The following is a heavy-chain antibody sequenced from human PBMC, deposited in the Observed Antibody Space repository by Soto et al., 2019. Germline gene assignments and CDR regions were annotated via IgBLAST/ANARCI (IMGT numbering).Heavy chain of an antibody. J-gene: IGHJ5*02. Sequence: LSLTCTVSGGSISSFAYYWGWIRQPPGKGLEWIGTVYYNENTYYNPSLKSRVTISVDTAKNQFPLNLRSVTAADTAIYFCARRERYYGSPGWFDPWGQGTLVPSPQ. D-gene: IGHD3-10*01. CDR3: ARRERYYGSPGWFDP. CDR2: VYYNENT. V-gene: IGHV4-39*01. CDR1: GGSISSFAYY.